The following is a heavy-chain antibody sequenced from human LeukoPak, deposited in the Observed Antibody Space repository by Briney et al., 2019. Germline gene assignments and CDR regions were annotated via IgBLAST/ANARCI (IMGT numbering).Heavy chain of an antibody. D-gene: IGHD2-2*02. CDR3: ARGLDCSSTSCYIGYYYYYMDV. CDR2: IIPIFGTA. J-gene: IGHJ6*03. CDR1: GGTFSSYA. V-gene: IGHV1-69*05. Sequence: AVKVSCKASGGTFSSYAISWVRQAAGHGLEGRGGIIPIFGTANYAQKFQGRVTITTDESTSTAYMELSSLRSEDTAVYYCARGLDCSSTSCYIGYYYYYMDVWGKGTTVTVSS.